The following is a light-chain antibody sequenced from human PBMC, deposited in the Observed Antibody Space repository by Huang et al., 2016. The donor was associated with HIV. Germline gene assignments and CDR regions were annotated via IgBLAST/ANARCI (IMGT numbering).Light chain of an antibody. J-gene: IGKJ1*01. CDR2: DAS. CDR1: QNITR. Sequence: EIVMTQSPATLSVSPGERATLSCRASQNITRLAWYQHKPGQAPRLLIYDASSRATGVPARVSGGGSGTDFTLTVSSLQSDDFALYYCQQYDDWPPWTFGQGTQVDMK. V-gene: IGKV3-15*01. CDR3: QQYDDWPPWT.